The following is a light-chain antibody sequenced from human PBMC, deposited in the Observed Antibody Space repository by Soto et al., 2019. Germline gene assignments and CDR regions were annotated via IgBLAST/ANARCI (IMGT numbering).Light chain of an antibody. CDR3: QHYGRSPIT. J-gene: IGKJ5*01. CDR2: AAS. Sequence: EIAWTQTPATLSLSPGERATLSGRASQNISVYLAWYRQKPGQAPRLLIYAASNRATGIPARFSGSGSATDFTLTISRLEPEDFALYYCQHYGRSPITFGQGTRLEI. CDR1: QNISVY. V-gene: IGKV3-20*01.